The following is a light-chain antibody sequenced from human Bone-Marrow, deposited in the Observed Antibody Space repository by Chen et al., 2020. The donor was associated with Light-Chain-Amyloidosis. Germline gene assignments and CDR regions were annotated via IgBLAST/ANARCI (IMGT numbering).Light chain of an antibody. Sequence: IVLTQSPGTLSLSPGETATLSCRASQNLHNNWVAWYQQRPGQAPRLLIFGASSRASDIPQRFSGSGSGTDFTRTISGLEPEDFAVYYCQQYGSSPRTFGQGTRVEIK. CDR3: QQYGSSPRT. J-gene: IGKJ1*01. CDR1: QNLHNNW. V-gene: IGKV3-20*01. CDR2: GAS.